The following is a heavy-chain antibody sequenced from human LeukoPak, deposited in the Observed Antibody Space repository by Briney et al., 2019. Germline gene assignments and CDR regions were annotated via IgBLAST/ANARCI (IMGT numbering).Heavy chain of an antibody. Sequence: KPSETLSLACTVSGGSISNYYWNWIRQPPGKGLEWIGYIYYTGSTNYNPSLKSRVTMSVDTSKDQFSLKLSSVTAADTAVYYCARDKNAGSGYFVWGQGTLVTVSS. CDR2: IYYTGST. D-gene: IGHD3-22*01. CDR1: GGSISNYY. V-gene: IGHV4-59*12. CDR3: ARDKNAGSGYFV. J-gene: IGHJ4*02.